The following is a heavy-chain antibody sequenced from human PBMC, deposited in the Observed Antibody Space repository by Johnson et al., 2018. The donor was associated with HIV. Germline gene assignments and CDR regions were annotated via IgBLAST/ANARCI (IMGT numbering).Heavy chain of an antibody. CDR1: GFTFSSYT. CDR3: ARSGYGSGSPHDAFDI. V-gene: IGHV3-30*14. Sequence: QVQLVESGGGVVQPGTSLRLSCAASGFTFSSYTMHWVRQAPGKGLEWVAVISYDGSNKYYADSVKGRFTISRDNSKNTLYLQMNGLRAEDTAVYYCARSGYGSGSPHDAFDILGQGTMVTVSS. D-gene: IGHD3-10*01. J-gene: IGHJ3*02. CDR2: ISYDGSNK.